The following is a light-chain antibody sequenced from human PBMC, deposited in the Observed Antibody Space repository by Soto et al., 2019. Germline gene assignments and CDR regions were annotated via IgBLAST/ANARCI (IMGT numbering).Light chain of an antibody. Sequence: EIVFTQSPGTLSLSPGERATLSCRASQSVSSTYLAWYQQNPGQAPRLLIYGASSRATGIPDRFSGSASGPDFTLTISRLEPEDFAVYFCQQYGSSSYTFGQWTKLEIK. J-gene: IGKJ2*01. CDR2: GAS. CDR1: QSVSSTY. V-gene: IGKV3-20*01. CDR3: QQYGSSSYT.